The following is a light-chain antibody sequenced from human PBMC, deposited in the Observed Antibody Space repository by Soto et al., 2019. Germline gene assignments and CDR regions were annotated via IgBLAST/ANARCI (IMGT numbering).Light chain of an antibody. Sequence: QSVLTQSPSVSGAPGQRVTISCTGSSSNIGAGSGVHWYQQFPGTAPKLLIYGNFNRPSGVTDRFSGSKSGTSASLAITGLQAEDEADYYCQSYDSRLSTYVFGSGTKVTVL. V-gene: IGLV1-40*01. CDR1: SSNIGAGSG. J-gene: IGLJ1*01. CDR2: GNF. CDR3: QSYDSRLSTYV.